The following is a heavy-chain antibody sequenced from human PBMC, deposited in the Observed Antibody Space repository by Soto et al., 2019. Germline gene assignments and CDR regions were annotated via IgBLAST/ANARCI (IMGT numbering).Heavy chain of an antibody. J-gene: IGHJ4*02. CDR3: ARDGTPMTTVTTSYYFDY. D-gene: IGHD4-17*01. CDR1: GGSISSYH. V-gene: IGHV4-4*07. CDR2: IYTSGST. Sequence: SETLSLTCTVSGGSISSYHWSWIRQPAGKGLEWIGRIYTSGSTNYNPSLKSRVTMSVDTSKNQFSLKLSSVTAADTAVYYCARDGTPMTTVTTSYYFDYWGQGTLVTVSS.